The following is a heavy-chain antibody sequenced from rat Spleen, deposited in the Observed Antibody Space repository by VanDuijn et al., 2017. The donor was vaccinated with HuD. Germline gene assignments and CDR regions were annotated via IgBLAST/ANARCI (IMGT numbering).Heavy chain of an antibody. D-gene: IGHD1-11*01. CDR1: GFIFSDYG. CDR2: ISYDGSTT. Sequence: EVQLVESGGGLVQPGRPLKLSCAASGFIFSDYGMAWVRQAPTKGLEWVATISYDGSTTYYRDSVKGRFTISRDNARSTLYLQMDSLRSEDTATYYCATRDGGYPHWGQGVMVTVSS. J-gene: IGHJ2*01. CDR3: ATRDGGYPH. V-gene: IGHV5-29*01.